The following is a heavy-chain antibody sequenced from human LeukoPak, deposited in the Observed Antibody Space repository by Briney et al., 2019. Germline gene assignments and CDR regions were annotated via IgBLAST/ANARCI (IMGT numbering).Heavy chain of an antibody. CDR2: IYTSEST. CDR3: ARATRVGAMVTWIED. V-gene: IGHV4-4*07. Sequence: SETLSLTCTVSGGSVNSYYLSWIRQPAGKGLEWIGRIYTSESTNYNPSLKSRVTISVDTSKNQFSLKLSSVTAADTAVYYCARATRVGAMVTWIEDWGQGTLVTVSS. CDR1: GGSVNSYY. J-gene: IGHJ4*02. D-gene: IGHD5-18*01.